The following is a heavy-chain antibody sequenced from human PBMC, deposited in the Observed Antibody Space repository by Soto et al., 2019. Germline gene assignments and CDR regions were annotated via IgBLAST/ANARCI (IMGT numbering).Heavy chain of an antibody. CDR3: ARSIAAPSYFDY. J-gene: IGHJ4*02. Sequence: SVKVSCKASGGTFSSYAISWVRQAPGQGLEWMGGIIPIFGTANYAQKFQGRVTITADESTSTAYMELSSLRSEDTAVYYCARSIAAPSYFDYWGQGILVTVSS. CDR1: GGTFSSYA. CDR2: IIPIFGTA. V-gene: IGHV1-69*13. D-gene: IGHD6-13*01.